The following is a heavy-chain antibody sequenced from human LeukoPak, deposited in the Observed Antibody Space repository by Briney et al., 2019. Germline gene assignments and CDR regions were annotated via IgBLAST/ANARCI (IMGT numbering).Heavy chain of an antibody. Sequence: GGSLRLSCAASGFTFYDYGMSCVRQAPGKGLVWVSRMNNDVRVISYADSVKGRFTISRDNAKNTLYLQMNGLRAEDTAVYYCAREFEATGFWALDYWGQGTLVTASS. D-gene: IGHD3-16*01. J-gene: IGHJ4*02. CDR3: AREFEATGFWALDY. V-gene: IGHV3-74*01. CDR1: GFTFYDYG. CDR2: MNNDVRVI.